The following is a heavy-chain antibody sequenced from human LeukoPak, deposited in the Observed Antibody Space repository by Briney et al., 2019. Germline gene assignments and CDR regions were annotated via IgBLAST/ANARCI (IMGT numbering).Heavy chain of an antibody. D-gene: IGHD2-8*01. CDR2: IIPIFDTP. V-gene: IGHV1-69*06. CDR1: RGAFNTYA. Sequence: WASVKVSCKVSRGAFNTYAISWVRQAPGRGLEWVGGIIPIFDTPDPAHRFQGRVTITADKSTSTVYMELSSLTSDDTAVYYCARDLPYCTNGVCYIHNWFDPWGQGTLVTVSS. J-gene: IGHJ5*02. CDR3: ARDLPYCTNGVCYIHNWFDP.